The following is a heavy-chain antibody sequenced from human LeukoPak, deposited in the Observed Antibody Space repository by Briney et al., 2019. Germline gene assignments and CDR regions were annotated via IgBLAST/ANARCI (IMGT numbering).Heavy chain of an antibody. Sequence: SETLSLTCTVSGGSISSYYWSWIRQPPGKGLEWIGYIYYSGSTNYNPSLKSRITISVDTSKNQFSLKLSSVTAADTAVYYCAREPAVPYCSSTSCSSYYYYYGMDVWGQGTTVTVSS. CDR1: GGSISSYY. CDR3: AREPAVPYCSSTSCSSYYYYYGMDV. J-gene: IGHJ6*02. D-gene: IGHD2-2*01. CDR2: IYYSGST. V-gene: IGHV4-59*01.